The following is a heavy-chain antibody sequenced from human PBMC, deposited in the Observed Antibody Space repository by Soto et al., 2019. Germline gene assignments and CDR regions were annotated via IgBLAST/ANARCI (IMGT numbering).Heavy chain of an antibody. Sequence: SGPTLVKPTQTLTLTCTFSGFSLSTSGVGVGWIRQPPGKALEWLALIYWDDDKRYRPSLKSRLTITKDTSKNQVVLTMTNMDPVDTATYYCAHSRRDGYNDAFDIWGQGTMVTVSS. CDR2: IYWDDDK. J-gene: IGHJ3*02. CDR1: GFSLSTSGVG. CDR3: AHSRRDGYNDAFDI. D-gene: IGHD5-12*01. V-gene: IGHV2-5*02.